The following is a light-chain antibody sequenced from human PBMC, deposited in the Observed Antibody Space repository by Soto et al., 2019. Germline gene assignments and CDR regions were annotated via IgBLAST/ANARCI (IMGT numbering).Light chain of an antibody. J-gene: IGKJ1*01. CDR3: QQYNNWPWT. CDR1: QSVSNSY. V-gene: IGKV3-20*01. CDR2: GAS. Sequence: EIVLTQSPGTLSLSPGERATLSCRASQSVSNSYLAWYQQKPGQAPRLLIYGASSRATGIPDKFSGSGSGTDFTLTISSLQSEDFAVYYCQQYNNWPWTFGQGTKVDIK.